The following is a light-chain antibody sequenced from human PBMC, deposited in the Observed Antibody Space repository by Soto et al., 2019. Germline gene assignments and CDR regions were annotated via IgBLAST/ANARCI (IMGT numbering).Light chain of an antibody. CDR2: GNT. Sequence: QSVLTQPPSVSGAPGQRVTISCTGSSSNIGAGYDVHWYHQLPGRAPKLLIYGNTNRPSGVPDRFSGSQAGTSASLAITGIHAEDEADYYGLSFDRSLSVVFGLGTQLTVL. CDR3: LSFDRSLSVV. J-gene: IGLJ2*01. CDR1: SSNIGAGYD. V-gene: IGLV1-40*01.